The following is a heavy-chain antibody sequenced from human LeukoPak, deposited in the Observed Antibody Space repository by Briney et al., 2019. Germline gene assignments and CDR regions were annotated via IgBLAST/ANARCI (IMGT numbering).Heavy chain of an antibody. CDR3: ARESRDGYAFYFDY. CDR2: INWNGGST. Sequence: GGSLRLSCAASGFTFDDYGMSWVRQAPGKGLEWVSGINWNGGSTGYADSVKGRFTISRDNAKNSLYLQMNSLRAEDTAVYYCARESRDGYAFYFDYWGQGTLVTVSS. J-gene: IGHJ4*02. CDR1: GFTFDDYG. D-gene: IGHD5-24*01. V-gene: IGHV3-20*04.